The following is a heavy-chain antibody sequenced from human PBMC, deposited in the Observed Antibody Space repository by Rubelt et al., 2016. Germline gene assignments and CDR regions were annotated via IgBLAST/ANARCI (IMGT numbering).Heavy chain of an antibody. D-gene: IGHD5-12*01. CDR2: INHSGST. CDR3: ARRGY. V-gene: IGHV4-34*01. Sequence: GLEWIGEINHSGSTNYNPSLKSRVTISVDTSKNQFSLKLSSVTAADTAVYYCARRGYWGQGTLVTVSS. J-gene: IGHJ4*02.